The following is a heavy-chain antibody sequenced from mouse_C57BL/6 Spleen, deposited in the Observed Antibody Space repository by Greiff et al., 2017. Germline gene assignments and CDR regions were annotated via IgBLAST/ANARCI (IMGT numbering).Heavy chain of an antibody. D-gene: IGHD2-12*01. CDR3: ARHDEGYYAMDY. J-gene: IGHJ4*01. Sequence: VQLQQSGAELVRPGTSVKVSCKASGYAFTNYLIEWVKQRPGQGLEWIGVINPGSGGTNYNEKFKGKATLTADKSSSTAYMQLSSLTSEDSAVYFCARHDEGYYAMDYWGQGTSVTVSS. V-gene: IGHV1-54*01. CDR1: GYAFTNYL. CDR2: INPGSGGT.